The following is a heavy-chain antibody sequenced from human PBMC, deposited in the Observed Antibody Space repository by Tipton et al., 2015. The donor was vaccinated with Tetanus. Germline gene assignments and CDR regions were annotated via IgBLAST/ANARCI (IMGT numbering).Heavy chain of an antibody. V-gene: IGHV4-4*07. CDR2: IYTSGST. CDR1: GGSISRYY. Sequence: PGLVKPSETLSLTCNVSGGSISRYYWSWIRQPAGKGLEWIGHIYTSGSTNYNPSLKSRVTISVDASKNQFSLESTAVTAADTAVYYCARHAGAGATIWGTDYWGQGILVTVSS. D-gene: IGHD3-9*01. CDR3: ARHAGAGATIWGTDY. J-gene: IGHJ4*02.